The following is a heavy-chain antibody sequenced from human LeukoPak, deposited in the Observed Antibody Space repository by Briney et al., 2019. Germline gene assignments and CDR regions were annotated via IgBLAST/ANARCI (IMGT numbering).Heavy chain of an antibody. CDR3: ARVGLYGAAAGIYSYYYYYYYMDV. J-gene: IGHJ6*03. V-gene: IGHV4-34*01. D-gene: IGHD6-13*01. Sequence: SETLSLTCAVYGGSFSGYYWSWIRQPPGKGLEWIGEINHSGSTNYNPSLKSRVTISVDTSKNQFSLKLSSVTAADTAVYYCARVGLYGAAAGIYSYYYYYYYMDVWGKGTTVTVSS. CDR1: GGSFSGYY. CDR2: INHSGST.